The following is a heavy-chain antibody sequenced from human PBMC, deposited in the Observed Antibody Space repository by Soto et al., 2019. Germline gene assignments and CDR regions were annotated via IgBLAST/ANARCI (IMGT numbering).Heavy chain of an antibody. Sequence: GGSLRLSCAASGFTFSSYSMNWVRQAPGKGLEWVSSIVKGRFTISRDNAKNSLYLQMNSLRAEDTAVYYCARGRDYYDSSGYGGYWGQGTLVNVSS. D-gene: IGHD3-22*01. J-gene: IGHJ4*02. CDR1: GFTFSSYS. V-gene: IGHV3-21*01. CDR3: ARGRDYYDSSGYGGY. CDR2: I.